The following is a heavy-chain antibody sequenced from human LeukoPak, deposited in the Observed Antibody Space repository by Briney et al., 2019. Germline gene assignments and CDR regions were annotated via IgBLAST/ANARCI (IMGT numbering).Heavy chain of an antibody. CDR1: GGSISSSNW. CDR2: IYHSGST. V-gene: IGHV4-4*02. D-gene: IGHD4-11*01. Sequence: PSETLSLTCAVSGGSISSSNWWSWVRQPPGKGLEWIGEIYHSGSTNYNPSLKSRVTISVDTSKNQFSLKLSSVTAADTAVYYCARSTTGVDYYYYYGMDVWGQGTTVTVSS. CDR3: ARSTTGVDYYYYYGMDV. J-gene: IGHJ6*02.